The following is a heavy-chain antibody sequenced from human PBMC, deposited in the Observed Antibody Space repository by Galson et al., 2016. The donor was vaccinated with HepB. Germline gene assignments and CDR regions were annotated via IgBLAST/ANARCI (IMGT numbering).Heavy chain of an antibody. CDR1: GFTFSTYS. V-gene: IGHV3-21*01. D-gene: IGHD1-26*01. CDR3: ARAYSGSYADAFDV. J-gene: IGHJ3*01. CDR2: IGSSSDSI. Sequence: SLRLSCAASGFTFSTYSMNWVRQAPGKGLEWVSSIGSSSDSIYYADSVKGRFTISRDNAKKSLYLQMNSLRADDTTVYYCARAYSGSYADAFDVWGPGTMVTVSS.